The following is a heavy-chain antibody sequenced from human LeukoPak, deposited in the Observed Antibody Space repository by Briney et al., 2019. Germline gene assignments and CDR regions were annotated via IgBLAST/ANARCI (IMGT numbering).Heavy chain of an antibody. CDR1: GDSTNTYF. Sequence: SETLSLTCTISGDSTNTYFWSWIRQPPGKGLEWIGYISYSGSTNYNPSLNSRVTISGDTSKNQFSLKLSSVTAADTAVYYCARLMSGYPYYFDYWGQGTLVTVSS. D-gene: IGHD3-3*01. CDR3: ARLMSGYPYYFDY. CDR2: ISYSGST. V-gene: IGHV4-59*01. J-gene: IGHJ4*02.